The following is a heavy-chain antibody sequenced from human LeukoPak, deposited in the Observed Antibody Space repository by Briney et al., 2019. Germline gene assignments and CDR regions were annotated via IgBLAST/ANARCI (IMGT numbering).Heavy chain of an antibody. D-gene: IGHD6-13*01. CDR3: ARELEAAGTEGDIDY. V-gene: IGHV3-48*04. CDR1: GFTFSSYS. J-gene: IGHJ4*02. CDR2: ISSSSSTI. Sequence: GGSLRLSCAASGFTFSSYSMNWVRQAPGKGLEWVSYISSSSSTIYYADSVKGRFTISRDNAKNSLYLQMNSLRAEDTAVYYCARELEAAGTEGDIDYWGQGTLVTVYS.